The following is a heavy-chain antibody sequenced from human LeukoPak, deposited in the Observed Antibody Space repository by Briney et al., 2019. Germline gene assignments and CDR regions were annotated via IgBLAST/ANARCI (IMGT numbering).Heavy chain of an antibody. CDR1: GFTVSSNY. D-gene: IGHD3-10*01. CDR2: IYSGGRK. Sequence: GGSLRLSCAASGFTVSSNYMSWVRQARGKGLEWVSVIYSGGRKYYADSVKCRFTISRDNAKNTLYLQMNSLRAEGTAVYYCARDRGPPGYWGQGTLVTVSS. V-gene: IGHV3-53*01. CDR3: ARDRGPPGY. J-gene: IGHJ4*02.